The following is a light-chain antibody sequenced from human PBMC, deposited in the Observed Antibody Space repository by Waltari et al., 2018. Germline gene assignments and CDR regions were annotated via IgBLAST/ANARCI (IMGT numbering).Light chain of an antibody. Sequence: IVLTQSPGTLSLSPGERATLSCRASQSVNTYLAWYQQKPGQAPRLLIYGAYTRAAGIPDRFSGSGVGTDFSLTSSRLEAEDFAVYYCQHHVRLPATFGQGTKVEIK. CDR3: QHHVRLPAT. CDR1: QSVNTY. CDR2: GAY. V-gene: IGKV3-20*01. J-gene: IGKJ1*01.